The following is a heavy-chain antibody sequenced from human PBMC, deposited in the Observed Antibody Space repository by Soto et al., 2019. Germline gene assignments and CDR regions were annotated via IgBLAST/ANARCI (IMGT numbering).Heavy chain of an antibody. D-gene: IGHD3-22*01. CDR2: ISAYNGNT. CDR1: GYTFTGYY. J-gene: IGHJ4*02. CDR3: ARSAYYYDSSGSLLY. V-gene: IGHV1-18*04. Sequence: ASVKVSCKASGYTFTGYYMHWVRQAPGQGLEWMGWISAYNGNTNYAQKLQGRVTMTTDTSTSTAYMELRSLRSDDTAVYYCARSAYYYDSSGSLLYWGQGTLVTVSS.